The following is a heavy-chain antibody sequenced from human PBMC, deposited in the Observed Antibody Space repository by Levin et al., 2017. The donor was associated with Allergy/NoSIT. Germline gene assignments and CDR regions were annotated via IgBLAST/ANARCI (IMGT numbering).Heavy chain of an antibody. CDR2: ISYDGSNK. V-gene: IGHV3-30*18. D-gene: IGHD1-26*01. CDR1: GFTFSSYG. J-gene: IGHJ6*02. Sequence: GGSLRLSCAASGFTFSSYGMHWVRQAPGKGLEWVAVISYDGSNKYYADSVKGRFTISRDNSKNTLYLQMNSLRAEDTAVYYCAKLKYSWELLSGMDVWGQGTTVTVSS. CDR3: AKLKYSWELLSGMDV.